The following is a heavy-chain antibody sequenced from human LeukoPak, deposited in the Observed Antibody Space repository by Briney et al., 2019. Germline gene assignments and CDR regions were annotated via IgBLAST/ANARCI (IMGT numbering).Heavy chain of an antibody. CDR3: AKDQRQSIAVAGTDY. J-gene: IGHJ4*02. CDR2: ISGSGGST. D-gene: IGHD6-19*01. V-gene: IGHV3-23*01. CDR1: GFTFSSYA. Sequence: GGSLRLSCAASGFTFSSYAMSWVRQAPGKGLEWVSAISGSGGSTYYADSVKGRFTISRDNSKNTLYQQMNSLRAEDTAVYYCAKDQRQSIAVAGTDYWGQGTLVTVSS.